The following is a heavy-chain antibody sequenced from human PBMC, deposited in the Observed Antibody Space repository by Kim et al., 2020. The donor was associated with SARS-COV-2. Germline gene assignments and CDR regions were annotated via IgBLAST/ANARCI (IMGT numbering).Heavy chain of an antibody. Sequence: GSLRLSCAASGFTFSNYDMHWVRQAPGKGLEWVAVNRHDGNNEYYSDSVKGRFTISRDNSKNMLYLQMNSLRAEDTAVYYCARERTTWYSYYYFGMNVWGQGTTVTVSS. J-gene: IGHJ6*02. CDR1: GFTFSNYD. CDR3: ARERTTWYSYYYFGMNV. CDR2: NRHDGNNE. V-gene: IGHV3-33*01. D-gene: IGHD6-13*01.